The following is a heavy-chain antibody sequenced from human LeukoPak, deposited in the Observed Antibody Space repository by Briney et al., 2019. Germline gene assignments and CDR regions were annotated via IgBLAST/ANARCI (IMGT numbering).Heavy chain of an antibody. CDR3: ARWDSGEWFDHAFDI. Sequence: PSETLSLTCGVSGYSISSGYYWGWIRQPPGKGLEWIGSIYHSGSTYYNPSLKSRVTISVDTSKSQFSLKLRSVTAADTALYDCARWDSGEWFDHAFDIWGQGTRVTVSS. V-gene: IGHV4-38-2*01. D-gene: IGHD3-3*01. CDR1: GYSISSGYY. J-gene: IGHJ3*02. CDR2: IYHSGST.